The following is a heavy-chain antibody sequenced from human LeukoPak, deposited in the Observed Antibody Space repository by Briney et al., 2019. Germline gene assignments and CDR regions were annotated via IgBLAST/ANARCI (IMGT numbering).Heavy chain of an antibody. Sequence: GGSLRLSCAASGFTFSSYWMSWVRQAPGKALEWVATIRQDGGEKYYVDSVKGRFTISRDNAKNSLYLQMNSLRAEDTAVYYCARGSSSFNYWGQGTLVTVSS. J-gene: IGHJ4*02. V-gene: IGHV3-7*04. CDR2: IRQDGGEK. CDR1: GFTFSSYW. D-gene: IGHD6-13*01. CDR3: ARGSSSFNY.